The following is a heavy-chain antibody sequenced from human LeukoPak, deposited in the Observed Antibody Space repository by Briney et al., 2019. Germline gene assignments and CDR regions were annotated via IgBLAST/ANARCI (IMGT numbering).Heavy chain of an antibody. CDR2: IYCGGSI. D-gene: IGHD3-3*01. Sequence: GGSLRLSCAASGFTVSSNYMSWVRQAPGKGLEWVSVIYCGGSIYYADSVKGRLTISRDNSKNTLYLQMNSLRAEDTAVYYCARGGYYDFWSGYSFDYWGQGTLVTVSA. J-gene: IGHJ4*02. CDR1: GFTVSSNY. V-gene: IGHV3-66*02. CDR3: ARGGYYDFWSGYSFDY.